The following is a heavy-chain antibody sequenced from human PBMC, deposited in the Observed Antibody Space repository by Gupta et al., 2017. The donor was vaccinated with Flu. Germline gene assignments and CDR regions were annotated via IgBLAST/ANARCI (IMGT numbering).Heavy chain of an antibody. V-gene: IGHV4-61*02. CDR1: GGSISSGSYY. Sequence: QVQLQESGPGLVKPSQTLSLTCTVSGGSISSGSYYWSWIRQPAGKGLEWIGRIYTSGSTNYNPSLKRRVTISVDTSKNQFSRKLSSVTAADTAVDYCAATSGSPLDYWGQGTRGTVSA. CDR3: AATSGSPLDY. CDR2: IYTSGST. J-gene: IGHJ4*02. D-gene: IGHD1-26*01.